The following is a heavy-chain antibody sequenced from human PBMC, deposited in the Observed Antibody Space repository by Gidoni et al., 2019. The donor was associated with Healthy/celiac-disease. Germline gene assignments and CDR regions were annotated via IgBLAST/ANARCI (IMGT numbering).Heavy chain of an antibody. J-gene: IGHJ4*02. CDR1: A. CDR3: ARDRGHAVAALFY. V-gene: IGHV1-69*01. D-gene: IGHD6-19*01. CDR2: IIPIFGTA. Sequence: AISWVRQAPGQGLEWMGGIIPIFGTANYAQKFQGRVTITADESTSTAYMELSSLRSEDTAVYYCARDRGHAVAALFYWGQGTLVTVSS.